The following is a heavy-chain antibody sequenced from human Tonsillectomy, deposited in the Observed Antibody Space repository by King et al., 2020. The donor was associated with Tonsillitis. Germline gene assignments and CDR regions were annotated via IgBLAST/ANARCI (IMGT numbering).Heavy chain of an antibody. J-gene: IGHJ3*02. Sequence: VQLVESGGGVVQPGRSLRLSCAASGFTFSNYAMHWVRQAPGKGLEWVAIISYDGSNKYYADSVKGRFTISRDNSKNTVYLLMNSLRAEDTAVYYCARTTVTIRYDAFDIWGQGTMVTVSS. D-gene: IGHD4-17*01. CDR2: ISYDGSNK. CDR1: GFTFSNYA. CDR3: ARTTVTIRYDAFDI. V-gene: IGHV3-30*04.